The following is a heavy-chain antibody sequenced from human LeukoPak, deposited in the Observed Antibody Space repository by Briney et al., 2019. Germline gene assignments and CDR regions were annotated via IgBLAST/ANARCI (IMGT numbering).Heavy chain of an antibody. V-gene: IGHV3-53*01. D-gene: IGHD4-17*01. J-gene: IGHJ6*02. CDR2: IYSGGRT. CDR3: ARESNYGDSAFFYYYYGMDV. CDR1: GFTVSSNY. Sequence: GGSLRLSCAASGFTVSSNYMSWVRQAPGKGLEWVSVIYSGGRTYYADSVKGRFTISRDNSKNTLYLQMNSLRAEDTAVYYCARESNYGDSAFFYYYYGMDVWGQGTTVTVSS.